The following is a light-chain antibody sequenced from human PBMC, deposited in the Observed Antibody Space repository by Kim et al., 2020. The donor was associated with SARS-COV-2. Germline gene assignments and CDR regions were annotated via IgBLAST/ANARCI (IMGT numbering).Light chain of an antibody. J-gene: IGLJ2*01. Sequence: GQEGTISCSGTRSNIGNNYVSWYHQLPGTAPKLLIYDNDKRLSGIPGRFSGAKSGTSATLGIAGLQTGDEADYYCATWDNSLYGGVFGGGTQLTVL. V-gene: IGLV1-51*01. CDR1: RSNIGNNY. CDR2: DND. CDR3: ATWDNSLYGGV.